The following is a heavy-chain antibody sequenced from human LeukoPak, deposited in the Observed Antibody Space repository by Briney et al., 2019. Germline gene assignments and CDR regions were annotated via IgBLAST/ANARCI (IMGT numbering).Heavy chain of an antibody. Sequence: GASVKVSCKASGYTFTSYGISWVRQAPGQGLEWMGWINPNSGGTNYAQKFQGRVTMTRDTSISTAYMELSRLRSDDTAVYFCARDYYYGSGSYFSPRTPFDPWGQGTLVTVSS. CDR1: GYTFTSYG. D-gene: IGHD3-10*01. CDR3: ARDYYYGSGSYFSPRTPFDP. CDR2: INPNSGGT. J-gene: IGHJ5*02. V-gene: IGHV1-2*02.